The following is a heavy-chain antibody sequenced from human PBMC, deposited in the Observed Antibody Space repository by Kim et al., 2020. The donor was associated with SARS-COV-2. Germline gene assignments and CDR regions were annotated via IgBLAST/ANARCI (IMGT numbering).Heavy chain of an antibody. Sequence: FHTGSTNYTPSLKRRVTISVDTSKNQFSLKLSSVTAADTAVYYCARGLTTGGQGTLVTVSS. CDR3: ARGLTT. J-gene: IGHJ4*02. CDR2: FHTGST. D-gene: IGHD1-1*01. V-gene: IGHV4-39*01.